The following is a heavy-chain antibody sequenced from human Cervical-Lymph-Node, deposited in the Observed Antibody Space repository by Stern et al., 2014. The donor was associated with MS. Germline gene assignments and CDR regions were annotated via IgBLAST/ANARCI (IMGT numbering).Heavy chain of an antibody. V-gene: IGHV3-74*01. D-gene: IGHD1-1*01. CDR2: INSDGSST. CDR3: ASEGWNDYDAFDI. J-gene: IGHJ3*02. Sequence: EVQLVESGGGLVQPGGSLRLSCAASGFTFSSYWMHWVRQAPGKGLVWVSRINSDGSSTSYADSVKGRFTISRDNAKNTLYLQMNSLRAEDTAVYYCASEGWNDYDAFDIWGQGTMVTVSS. CDR1: GFTFSSYW.